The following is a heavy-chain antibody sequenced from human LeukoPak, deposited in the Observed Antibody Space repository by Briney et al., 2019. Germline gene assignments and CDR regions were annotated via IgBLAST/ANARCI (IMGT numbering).Heavy chain of an antibody. Sequence: AYNGNTNYAQKLQGRVTMTTDTSTSTAYMELRSLRSDDTAVYYCARVGLEWLLYYYYYGMDVWGQGTTVTVSS. V-gene: IGHV1-18*01. CDR2: AYNGNT. D-gene: IGHD3-3*01. CDR3: ARVGLEWLLYYYYYGMDV. J-gene: IGHJ6*02.